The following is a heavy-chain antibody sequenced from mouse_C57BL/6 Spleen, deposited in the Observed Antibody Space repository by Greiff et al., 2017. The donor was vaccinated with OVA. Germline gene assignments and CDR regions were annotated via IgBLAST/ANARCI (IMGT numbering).Heavy chain of an antibody. CDR3: ARNYYGTCFDV. CDR2: INPGSGGT. D-gene: IGHD1-1*01. V-gene: IGHV1-54*01. CDR1: GYAFTNYL. Sequence: VKLQESGAELVRPGTSVKVSCKASGYAFTNYLIEWVKQRPGQGLEWIGVINPGSGGTNYNEKFKGKATLTADKSSSTAYMQLSSLTSEDSAVYFCARNYYGTCFDVWGTGTTVTVSS. J-gene: IGHJ1*03.